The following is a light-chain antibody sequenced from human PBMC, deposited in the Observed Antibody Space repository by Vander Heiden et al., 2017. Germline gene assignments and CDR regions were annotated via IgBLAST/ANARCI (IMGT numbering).Light chain of an antibody. CDR1: SSNIGSNT. CDR3: AAWDDSLNGVV. J-gene: IGLJ2*01. V-gene: IGLV1-44*01. Sequence: QSVLTQPPSASGPPGQRVTISCSGSSSNIGSNTVNWYQQLPGTAPKLLSYSNNQRPSGVPDRFSGSKSGTSASLAISGLQSEDEADYYCAAWDDSLNGVVFGGGTKLTVL. CDR2: SNN.